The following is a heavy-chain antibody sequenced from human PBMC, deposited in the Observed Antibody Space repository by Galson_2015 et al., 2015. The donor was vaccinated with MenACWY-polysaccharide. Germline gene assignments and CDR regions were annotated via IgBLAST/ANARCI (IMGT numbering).Heavy chain of an antibody. V-gene: IGHV4-61*02. D-gene: IGHD5-12*01. CDR2: IHSRGST. CDR1: GGSISTGSSY. J-gene: IGHJ5*02. CDR3: ARSLGYSDSAFDNGRDVDRRFDP. Sequence: TLSLTCSVSGGSISTGSSYWSWIRQPAGKRLEWIGRIHSRGSTGYSPSLKSRVTISTDTSRNQLSLKLISVTAADTAVYYCARSLGYSDSAFDNGRDVDRRFDPWGQGTLVTVSS.